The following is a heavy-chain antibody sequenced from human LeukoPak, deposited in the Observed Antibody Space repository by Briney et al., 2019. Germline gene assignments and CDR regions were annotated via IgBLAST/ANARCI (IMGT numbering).Heavy chain of an antibody. CDR1: GFAFGDYA. J-gene: IGHJ4*02. CDR2: IRSKAYGGTT. V-gene: IGHV3-49*04. D-gene: IGHD6-19*01. CDR3: ARDMGSGWYFDY. Sequence: TGGSLRLSCTTSGFAFGDYAISWARQAPGKGLEWVSFIRSKAYGGTTEYAASVKGRFTISRDDSKNIAYLQMSSLKTEDTAVYYCARDMGSGWYFDYWGQGTLVTVSS.